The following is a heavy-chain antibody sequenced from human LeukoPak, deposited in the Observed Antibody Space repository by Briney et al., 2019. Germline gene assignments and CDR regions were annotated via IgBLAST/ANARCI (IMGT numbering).Heavy chain of an antibody. CDR1: GYTFTGYY. J-gene: IGHJ6*02. Sequence: ASVKVSCKASGYTFTGYYMHWVRQAPGQGLEWMGRISPKSGGTNYAQRFQGRVTMTRDTSINTVSMELSSLTSDDTAVYYCARVNCGGGSCYFAGDGLNVWGQGTTVIVSS. V-gene: IGHV1-2*06. D-gene: IGHD2-15*01. CDR3: ARVNCGGGSCYFAGDGLNV. CDR2: ISPKSGGT.